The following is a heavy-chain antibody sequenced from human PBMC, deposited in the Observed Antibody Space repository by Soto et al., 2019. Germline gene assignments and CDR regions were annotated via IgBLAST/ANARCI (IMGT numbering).Heavy chain of an antibody. CDR2: ISGSGGST. J-gene: IGHJ4*02. CDR3: AHSPRQVPWVGFDY. D-gene: IGHD1-26*01. Sequence: EVQLLESGGGLVQPGGSLRLSCAASGFTFSSYAMSWVRQAPGKGLEWVSAISGSGGSTYYADSVKGRFTISRDNSKNTLYLQMNSLRAEDTAVYYGAHSPRQVPWVGFDYGGQGTLVTVSS. CDR1: GFTFSSYA. V-gene: IGHV3-23*01.